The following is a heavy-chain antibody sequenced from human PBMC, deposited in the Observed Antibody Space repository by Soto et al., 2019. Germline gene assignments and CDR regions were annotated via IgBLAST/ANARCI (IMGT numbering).Heavy chain of an antibody. CDR2: ISYDGSNK. Sequence: PGGSLRLSCAASGFTFSSYGMHWVRQAPGKGLEWVAVISYDGSNKYYADSVKGRFTISRDNSKNTLYLQMNSLRAEGTAVYYCAKGDFWSGYTTGGFDYWGQGTLVSVSS. V-gene: IGHV3-30*18. D-gene: IGHD3-3*01. CDR3: AKGDFWSGYTTGGFDY. CDR1: GFTFSSYG. J-gene: IGHJ4*02.